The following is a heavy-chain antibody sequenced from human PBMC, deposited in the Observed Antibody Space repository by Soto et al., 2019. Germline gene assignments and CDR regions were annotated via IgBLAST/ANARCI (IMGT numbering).Heavy chain of an antibody. CDR1: GFTVSDS. V-gene: IGHV3-53*02. J-gene: IGHJ4*02. D-gene: IGHD6-19*01. CDR3: ARDASGPFDY. CDR2: IHSDGST. Sequence: EVQLVETGGGLIQPGGSLKLSCSVAGFTVSDSMSWVRQAPGKGLECVSFIHSDGSTHYTDYVRGRFTISRDNSKITLYLQMDRLRVDDTAVYFCARDASGPFDYWGQGTLVTVSS.